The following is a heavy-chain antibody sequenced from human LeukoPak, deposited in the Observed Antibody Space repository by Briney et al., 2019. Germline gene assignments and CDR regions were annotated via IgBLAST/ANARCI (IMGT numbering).Heavy chain of an antibody. CDR1: GGSITSYH. D-gene: IGHD6-19*01. Sequence: PSETLPLTCFVPGGSITSYHWSWIRQPAGKGLEWIGQIHTSGSTNYNPSLKSRVAMSIDTSKNQFSLELSSVTAADTSVYYCAGRAQTTGWSFDYWGQGALVTVSS. CDR2: IHTSGST. V-gene: IGHV4-4*07. J-gene: IGHJ4*02. CDR3: AGRAQTTGWSFDY.